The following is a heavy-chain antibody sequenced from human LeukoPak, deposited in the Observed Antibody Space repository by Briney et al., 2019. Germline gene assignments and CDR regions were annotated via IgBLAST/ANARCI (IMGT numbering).Heavy chain of an antibody. J-gene: IGHJ4*02. CDR2: INSDGRS. CDR3: ARGGSSTWTKPYYFDY. Sequence: PGRSLRLSCAASGFTFSNYWIHWVRQAPGKGLVCVSRINSDGRSSYADSVKGRFTISRDNAKNTVYLEINSLRAEDTAIYYCARGGSSTWTKPYYFDYWGQGTLVAVSS. V-gene: IGHV3-74*01. D-gene: IGHD2-2*01. CDR1: GFTFSNYW.